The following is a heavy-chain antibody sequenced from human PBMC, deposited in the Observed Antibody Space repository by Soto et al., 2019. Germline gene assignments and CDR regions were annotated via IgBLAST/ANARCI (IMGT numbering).Heavy chain of an antibody. V-gene: IGHV1-69*06. CDR2: IIPIFGTA. D-gene: IGHD6-19*01. J-gene: IGHJ3*02. CDR3: ARGEKIAVAGKLSVFDI. CDR1: GGTFSSYA. Sequence: SVKVSCKASGGTFSSYAISWVRQAPGQGLEWMGGIIPIFGTANYAQKFQGRVTMTGDTSTSTVYMERSSLRSEDTAVYYCARGEKIAVAGKLSVFDIWGQGTMVTVSS.